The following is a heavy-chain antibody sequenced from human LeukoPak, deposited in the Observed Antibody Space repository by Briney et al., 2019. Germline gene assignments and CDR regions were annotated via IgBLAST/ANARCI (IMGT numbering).Heavy chain of an antibody. Sequence: GASVKVSCKPSGYTFTDYYIHWVRLAPGQGLEWMGWINPYSGDTIYAQRFQGRVTMTRDTSISTAYMELSSLTSDDTAMYYCAKGDYGDYSTFDIWGQGTMVTVSS. J-gene: IGHJ3*02. CDR2: INPYSGDT. V-gene: IGHV1-2*02. CDR3: AKGDYGDYSTFDI. D-gene: IGHD4-17*01. CDR1: GYTFTDYY.